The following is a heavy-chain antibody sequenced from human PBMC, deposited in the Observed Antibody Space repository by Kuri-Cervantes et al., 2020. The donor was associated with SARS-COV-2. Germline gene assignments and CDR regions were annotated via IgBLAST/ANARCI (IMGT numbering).Heavy chain of an antibody. CDR3: ARDRGEDIVVVVAASAYDY. V-gene: IGHV3-21*01. D-gene: IGHD2-15*01. CDR2: TSSSSSYI. Sequence: LSLTCAASGFTFSSYSMNWVRQAPGKGLEWVSSTSSSSSYIYYADSVKGRFTISRDNAKNSLYLQMNSLRAEDTAVYYCARDRGEDIVVVVAASAYDYWGQGTLVTVSS. J-gene: IGHJ4*02. CDR1: GFTFSSYS.